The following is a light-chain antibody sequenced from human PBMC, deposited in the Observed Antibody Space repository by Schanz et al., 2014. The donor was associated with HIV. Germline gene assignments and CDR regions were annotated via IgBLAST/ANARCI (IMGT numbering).Light chain of an antibody. CDR3: QSYDSSLSGNVV. CDR2: EVS. Sequence: QSALTQPTSVSGSPGQSITISCTGASMAFSSSNFVSWYQQPPGKAPRLVIFEVSQRPSGVSNRFSGSKSGNTASLTISGLQAEDEADYYCQSYDSSLSGNVVFGGGTKLTVL. J-gene: IGLJ2*01. V-gene: IGLV2-14*01. CDR1: SMAFSSSNF.